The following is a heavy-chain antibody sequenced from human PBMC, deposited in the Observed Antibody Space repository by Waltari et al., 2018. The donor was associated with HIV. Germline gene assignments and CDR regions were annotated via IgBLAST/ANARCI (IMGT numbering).Heavy chain of an antibody. CDR3: ARGGWELY. Sequence: QVQFVQSGAEVKKPGASVKISSKTSGHTFTSYAIHWVRQAPGQRLEWMGWINTANGNTEYSQTFQGRVTMTWDTSAGTVYMDLRSLRSEDTALYYCARGGWELYWGQGTLVTVSS. CDR2: INTANGNT. D-gene: IGHD1-26*01. CDR1: GHTFTSYA. J-gene: IGHJ4*02. V-gene: IGHV1-3*04.